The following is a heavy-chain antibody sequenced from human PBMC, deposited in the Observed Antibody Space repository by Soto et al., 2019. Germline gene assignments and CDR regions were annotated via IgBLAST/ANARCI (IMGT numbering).Heavy chain of an antibody. CDR1: GYTFTGYY. CDR2: INPNSGGT. CDR3: ARVRTVTDRRNDAFDI. J-gene: IGHJ3*02. V-gene: IGHV1-2*04. Sequence: QVQLVQSGAEVKKPGASVKVSCKASGYTFTGYYMHWVRQAPGQGLEWMGWINPNSGGTNYAQKFQGWVTMTRDTSISTAYMELSRLRSDDMAVYYCARVRTVTDRRNDAFDIWGQGTMVTVSS. D-gene: IGHD4-17*01.